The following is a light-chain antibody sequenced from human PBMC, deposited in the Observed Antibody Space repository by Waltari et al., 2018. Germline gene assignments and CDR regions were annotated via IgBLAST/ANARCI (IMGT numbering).Light chain of an antibody. J-gene: IGKJ4*01. CDR2: DSS. Sequence: IHMTQSPSSLSASVGDKVTITCRASQGISHALAWYQQKPGKAPKLLNYDSSSLQSEVPSRFSGSGSGTDFTLTISSLQPEDFAVYYCQQRNVYPLTFGGGTKVEIK. CDR1: QGISHA. V-gene: IGKV1-13*02. CDR3: QQRNVYPLT.